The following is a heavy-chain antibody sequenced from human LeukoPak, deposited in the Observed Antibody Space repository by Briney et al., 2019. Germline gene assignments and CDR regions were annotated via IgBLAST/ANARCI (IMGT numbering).Heavy chain of an antibody. D-gene: IGHD1-26*01. CDR1: GGSFSPYY. CDR2: INHSGST. Sequence: SETLSLTCAVYGGSFSPYYWTWIRQPPGKGLEWIGEINHSGSTNYNPSLKSRVTLSVDTSKNQFSLKLTSVTAADTAIYYCSRESGAFCPFGYWGQGTLVIVPS. CDR3: SRESGAFCPFGY. J-gene: IGHJ4*02. V-gene: IGHV4-34*01.